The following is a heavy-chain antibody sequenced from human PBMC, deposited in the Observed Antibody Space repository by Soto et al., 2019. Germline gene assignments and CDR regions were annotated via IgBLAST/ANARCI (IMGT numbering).Heavy chain of an antibody. V-gene: IGHV1-18*01. D-gene: IGHD6-6*01. CDR1: RYTFTNYG. Sequence: QVELLQSGAEVKKPGASVKVSCKTSRYTFTNYGITWVRQAPGQGLEWMGWISDYNGNTHYTQRLQGRVTMTAHTSTSTADKELRGLRSDDTTVNYWAIVRQHVVYLYNYTDIWRKGNTVTVSS. CDR3: AIVRQHVVYLYNYTDI. CDR2: ISDYNGNT. J-gene: IGHJ6*03.